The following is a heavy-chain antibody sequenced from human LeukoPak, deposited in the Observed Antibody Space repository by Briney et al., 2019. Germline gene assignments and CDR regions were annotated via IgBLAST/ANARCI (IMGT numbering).Heavy chain of an antibody. CDR2: ISYDGSNK. D-gene: IGHD2-2*01. J-gene: IGHJ4*02. CDR3: ARVEGYCSSTSCYEYFDY. Sequence: GGSLRLSCAASGFTFSSYAMHWARQAPGKGLEWVAVISYDGSNKYYADSVKGRFTISRDNSKNTLYLQMNSLRAEDTAVYYCARVEGYCSSTSCYEYFDYWGQGTLVTVSS. CDR1: GFTFSSYA. V-gene: IGHV3-30*01.